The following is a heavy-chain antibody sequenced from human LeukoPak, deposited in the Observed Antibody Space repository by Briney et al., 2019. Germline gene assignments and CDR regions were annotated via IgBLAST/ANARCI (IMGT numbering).Heavy chain of an antibody. CDR3: AKDTRFLLGGGSWDP. Sequence: TSETLSLTCTVSGGSISSSSYYWGWIRQPPGKGLEWVSAISGSGGSTYYADSVKGRFTISRDNSKNTLYLQMNSLRAEDTAVYYCAKDTRFLLGGGSWDPWGQGTLVTVSS. J-gene: IGHJ5*02. CDR2: ISGSGGST. CDR1: GGSISSSSYY. V-gene: IGHV3-23*01. D-gene: IGHD2-15*01.